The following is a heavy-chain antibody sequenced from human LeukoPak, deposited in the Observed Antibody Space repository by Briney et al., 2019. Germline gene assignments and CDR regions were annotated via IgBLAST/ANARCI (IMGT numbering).Heavy chain of an antibody. J-gene: IGHJ4*02. CDR3: ARGGIPVTGIDEVDY. CDR1: GFTFSSYD. D-gene: IGHD2-21*02. V-gene: IGHV3-13*01. Sequence: GGSLSLSCAASGFTFSSYDMHWVRQATGKGLEWVSAIGIGGDTYYPGSVKGRFTISRENAKNSLYLQMNSLRAGDTAVYYCARGGIPVTGIDEVDYWGQGTLVTASS. CDR2: IGIGGDT.